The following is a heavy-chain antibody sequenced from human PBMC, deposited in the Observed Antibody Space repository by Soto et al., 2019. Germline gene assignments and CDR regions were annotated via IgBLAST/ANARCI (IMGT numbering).Heavy chain of an antibody. CDR3: AREWKDIVVVVAATDGMDV. Sequence: QVQLVESGGGVVQPGRSLRLSCAASGFTFSSYGMHWVRQAPGKGLEWVAVIWYDGSNKYYADSVKGRFTISRDNSKNTLYLQMNSLRAEDTAVYYCAREWKDIVVVVAATDGMDVWGQGTTVTVSS. CDR2: IWYDGSNK. V-gene: IGHV3-33*01. J-gene: IGHJ6*02. D-gene: IGHD2-15*01. CDR1: GFTFSSYG.